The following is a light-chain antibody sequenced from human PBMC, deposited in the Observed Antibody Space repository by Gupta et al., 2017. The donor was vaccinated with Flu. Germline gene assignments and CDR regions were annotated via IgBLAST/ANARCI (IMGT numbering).Light chain of an antibody. CDR1: QTLTSSY. CDR2: GAS. CDR3: QQYALSPKT. J-gene: IGKJ1*01. V-gene: IGKV3-20*01. Sequence: ERATLSSRASQTLTSSYVAWYQQKPGQSPKLLIFGASSRATGIPDRFSGGGSGTDFTLTISRLEPEDFAVYYCQQYALSPKTFGQGTKVEV.